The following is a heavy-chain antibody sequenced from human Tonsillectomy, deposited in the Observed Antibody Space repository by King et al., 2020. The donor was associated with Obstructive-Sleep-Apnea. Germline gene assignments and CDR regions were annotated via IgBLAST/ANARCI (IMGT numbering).Heavy chain of an antibody. CDR2: IRSKVYGERT. CDR3: SRVLWGGGECGGDCYYFDY. Sequence: QLVQSGGGLVQPGRSLRLSCSASVFTFGDFAMSWFRQAPGRGLEWVGFIRSKVYGERTDYAASVQARFTISRDKSESISYLQMNRLKTEDTSVYYCSRVLWGGGECGGDCYYFDYWGQGALVTVSS. CDR1: VFTFGDFA. V-gene: IGHV3-49*03. J-gene: IGHJ4*02. D-gene: IGHD2-21*02.